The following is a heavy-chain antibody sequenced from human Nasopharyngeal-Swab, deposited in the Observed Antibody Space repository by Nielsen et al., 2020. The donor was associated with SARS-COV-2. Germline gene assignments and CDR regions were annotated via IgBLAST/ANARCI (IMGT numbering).Heavy chain of an antibody. J-gene: IGHJ6*02. Sequence: WSRQPPGKGLEWVSSISSSSSYIYYADSVKGRFTISRDNAKNSLYLQMNSLRAEDTAVYYCARDGWYDILTGYLALYYYYYGMDVWGQGTTVTVSS. V-gene: IGHV3-21*01. CDR3: ARDGWYDILTGYLALYYYYYGMDV. D-gene: IGHD3-9*01. CDR2: ISSSSSYI.